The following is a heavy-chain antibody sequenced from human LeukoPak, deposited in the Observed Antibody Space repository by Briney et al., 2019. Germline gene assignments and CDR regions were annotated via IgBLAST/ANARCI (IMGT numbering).Heavy chain of an antibody. V-gene: IGHV4-31*03. CDR2: IYYSGST. CDR1: GGSISSGGYY. D-gene: IGHD3-22*01. CDR3: ARVLYYYDSSGYYYLYAFDI. Sequence: SQTLSLTCTVSGGSISSGGYYWSWIRQHPGKGLEWIGYIYYSGSTYYNPSLKSRVTISVDTSKNQFSLKPSSVTAADTAVYYCARVLYYYDSSGYYYLYAFDIWGQGTMVTVSS. J-gene: IGHJ3*02.